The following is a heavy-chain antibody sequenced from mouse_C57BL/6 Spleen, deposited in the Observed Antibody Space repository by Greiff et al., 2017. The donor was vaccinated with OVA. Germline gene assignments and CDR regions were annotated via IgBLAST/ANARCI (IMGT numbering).Heavy chain of an antibody. J-gene: IGHJ4*01. CDR2: ISSGSSTI. CDR1: GFTFSDYG. V-gene: IGHV5-17*01. Sequence: EVQVVESGGGLVKPGGSLKLSCAASGFTFSDYGMHWVRQAPEKGLEWVAYISSGSSTIYYADTVKGRFTISRDNAKNTLFLQMTSLRSEDTAMYYCARGSYFPPYAMDYWGQGTSVTVSS. CDR3: ARGSYFPPYAMDY. D-gene: IGHD2-10*01.